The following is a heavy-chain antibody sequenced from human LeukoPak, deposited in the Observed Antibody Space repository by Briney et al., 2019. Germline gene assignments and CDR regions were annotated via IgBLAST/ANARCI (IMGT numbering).Heavy chain of an antibody. CDR3: ARAFIEVAGTFDY. CDR1: GGSLCRYY. J-gene: IGHJ4*02. Sequence: PSETLSLTCTVSGGSLCRYYWSWIRQPAGKGLEWIGRIYTSGSTNYNPSLKSRVTMSVDTSKNQLSLKLSSVTAADTAVYYCARAFIEVAGTFDYWGQGNLVTVSS. V-gene: IGHV4-4*07. CDR2: IYTSGST. D-gene: IGHD6-19*01.